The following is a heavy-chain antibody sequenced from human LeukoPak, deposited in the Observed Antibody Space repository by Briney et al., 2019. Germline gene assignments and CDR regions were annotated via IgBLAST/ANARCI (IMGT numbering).Heavy chain of an antibody. D-gene: IGHD6-6*01. CDR2: IYTSGST. V-gene: IGHV4-4*07. CDR1: GGSISSYY. Sequence: SETLSLTCTVSGGSISSYYWSWIRQLAGRGLEWIGLIYTSGSTLYNPSLQSRVAMSVDVTKNQLSLKLSYVTAADAATYYCARKDGDYWGQGTLVTVSS. J-gene: IGHJ4*02. CDR3: ARKDGDY.